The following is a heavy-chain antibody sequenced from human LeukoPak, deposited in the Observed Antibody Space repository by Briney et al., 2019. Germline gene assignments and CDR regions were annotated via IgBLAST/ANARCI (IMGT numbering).Heavy chain of an antibody. J-gene: IGHJ6*03. Sequence: GGSLRLSCAASGFTFDDYGMSWVRQAPGKGLEWVSGMNWNGGSTRYADSVKGRFTISRDNAKNSLYLQMNSLRAEDTALYYCARIAAAGTKGYMDVWGKGTTVTVSS. CDR1: GFTFDDYG. D-gene: IGHD6-13*01. CDR3: ARIAAAGTKGYMDV. CDR2: MNWNGGST. V-gene: IGHV3-20*04.